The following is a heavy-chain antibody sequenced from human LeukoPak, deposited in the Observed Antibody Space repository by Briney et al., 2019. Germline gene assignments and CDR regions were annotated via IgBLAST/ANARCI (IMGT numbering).Heavy chain of an antibody. CDR3: ARDKMAIDY. J-gene: IGHJ4*02. D-gene: IGHD5-24*01. V-gene: IGHV4-59*01. Sequence: PSETLSLPCTVPGGSISSYYWSWIRQPPGKGLEWIGYIYYSGSTNYNPSLKSRVTISVDTSKNQGSLKLSSVTAADTAVYYCARDKMAIDYWGQGTLVTVSS. CDR2: IYYSGST. CDR1: GGSISSYY.